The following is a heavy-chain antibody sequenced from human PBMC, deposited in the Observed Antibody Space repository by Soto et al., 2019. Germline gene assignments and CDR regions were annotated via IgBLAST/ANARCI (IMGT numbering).Heavy chain of an antibody. Sequence: XGSLSLTCTVSGGSISSYYWSWIRQPPGKGLEWIGNIYYSGSTNYKPSLKSRVTISVDTSKNQFSLKLTSVTAADTAAYYCASSDPDYYYDSSGFENWGQGALVTVSS. CDR3: ASSDPDYYYDSSGFEN. CDR1: GGSISSYY. V-gene: IGHV4-59*01. D-gene: IGHD3-22*01. J-gene: IGHJ4*02. CDR2: IYYSGST.